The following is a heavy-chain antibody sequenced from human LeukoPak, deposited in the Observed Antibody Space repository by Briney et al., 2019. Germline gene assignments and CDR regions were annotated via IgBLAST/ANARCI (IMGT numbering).Heavy chain of an antibody. J-gene: IGHJ4*02. V-gene: IGHV1-2*06. CDR3: ANTVAGTSTFDY. D-gene: IGHD6-19*01. CDR1: GYTFTGYY. CDR2: INPNSGGT. Sequence: ASVKVSCKASGYTFTGYYMHWVRQAPGQGLEWMGRINPNSGGTNYAQKFQGRVTMTRDMSISTAYMELSRLRSDDTAVYYCANTVAGTSTFDYWGQGTLVTVSS.